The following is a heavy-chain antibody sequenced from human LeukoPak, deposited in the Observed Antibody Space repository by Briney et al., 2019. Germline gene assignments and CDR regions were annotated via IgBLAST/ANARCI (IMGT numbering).Heavy chain of an antibody. CDR3: ARLLGSSWYEGYYYGMDV. Sequence: KPSETLSLTCTVSGGSISSYYWSWIRQPPGKGLEWIGYIYYSGSTNYNPSLKSRVTISVDTSKNQFSLKLSSVTAADTAVYYCARLLGSSWYEGYYYGMDVWGQGTTVTVSS. J-gene: IGHJ6*02. CDR1: GGSISSYY. CDR2: IYYSGST. D-gene: IGHD6-13*01. V-gene: IGHV4-59*08.